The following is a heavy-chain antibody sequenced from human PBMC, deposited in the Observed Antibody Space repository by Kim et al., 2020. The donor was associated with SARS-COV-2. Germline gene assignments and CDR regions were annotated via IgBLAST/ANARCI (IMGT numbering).Heavy chain of an antibody. CDR1: GYTFSNAG. V-gene: IGHV1-3*04. D-gene: IGHD1-26*01. CDR2: INTGNAYT. CDR3: ARLVGPTAIDLDY. Sequence: ASVKVSCKGSGYTFSNAGIHWVRQAPGQSLEWMGWINTGNAYTEYSEKFQGRVTFTRDTSASTAYMELSSLRSEDTAVYYCARLVGPTAIDLDYWGQGTLVTVSS. J-gene: IGHJ4*02.